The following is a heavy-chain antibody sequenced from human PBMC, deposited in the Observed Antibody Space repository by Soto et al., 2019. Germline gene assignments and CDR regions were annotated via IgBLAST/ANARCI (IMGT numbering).Heavy chain of an antibody. V-gene: IGHV3-30*18. CDR3: AKERVGGTFYTPLGF. CDR2: ITYDGGNK. D-gene: IGHD1-7*01. Sequence: GGSLRLSCQASGFNFDNYGMHWVRQAPGKGLEWVAVITYDGGNKYYADSVKGRFTISRDNSKNTLSLHLNTLKPEDTAVYHCAKERVGGTFYTPLGFWGQGTLVTVSS. CDR1: GFNFDNYG. J-gene: IGHJ4*02.